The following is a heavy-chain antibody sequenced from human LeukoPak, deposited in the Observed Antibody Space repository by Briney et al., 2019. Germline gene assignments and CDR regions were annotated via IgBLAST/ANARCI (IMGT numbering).Heavy chain of an antibody. D-gene: IGHD4-23*01. CDR2: IRYDGGIT. CDR1: GFTFSSYG. CDR3: ARDYGGSSPFDY. Sequence: PGGSLRLSCAASGFTFSSYGMHWVRQAPGKGLEWVAFIRYDGGITYYADSVKGRFTISRDNAKNSLYLHMNSLRAEDTAVYYCARDYGGSSPFDYWGQGTLVTVSS. V-gene: IGHV3-30*02. J-gene: IGHJ4*02.